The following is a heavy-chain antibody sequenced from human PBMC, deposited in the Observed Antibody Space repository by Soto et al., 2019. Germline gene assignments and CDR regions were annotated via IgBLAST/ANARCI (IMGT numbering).Heavy chain of an antibody. J-gene: IGHJ5*02. CDR3: ASLVVVPASDWFDP. CDR1: GFTFSSYS. Sequence: PGGSLRLSCAASGFTFSSYSMNWVRQAPGKGLEWVSSISSSSSYIYYADSVKGRFTISRDNAKNSLYLQMNSLRAEDTAVYYCASLVVVPASDWFDPWGQGTLVTVSS. CDR2: ISSSSSYI. D-gene: IGHD2-2*01. V-gene: IGHV3-21*01.